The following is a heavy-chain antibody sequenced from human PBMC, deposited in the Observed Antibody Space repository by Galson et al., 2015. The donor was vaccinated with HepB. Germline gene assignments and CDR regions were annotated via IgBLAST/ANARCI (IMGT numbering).Heavy chain of an antibody. CDR2: INPNSGGT. D-gene: IGHD3-3*01. V-gene: IGHV1-2*06. CDR1: GYTFTDYY. CDR3: ARDLTIFGVVSNYYYYMDV. J-gene: IGHJ6*03. Sequence: SVKVSCKASGYTFTDYYIHWVRQAPGQGLEWMGRINPNSGGTNYAQKFQGRVTATRDTSISTAYMELSRLRSDDTAVYYCARDLTIFGVVSNYYYYMDVWVKGTTVTVSS.